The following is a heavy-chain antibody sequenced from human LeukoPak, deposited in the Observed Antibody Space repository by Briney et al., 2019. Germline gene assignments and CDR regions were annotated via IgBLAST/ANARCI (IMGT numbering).Heavy chain of an antibody. J-gene: IGHJ5*02. V-gene: IGHV3-21*01. CDR1: GFTFSSYS. CDR2: ISSSSSYI. Sequence: PGGSLRLSCAASGFTFSSYSMNSVRQAPGKGLEWVSSISSSSSYIYYADSVKGRFTISRDNAKNSLYLQMNSLRAEDTAVYYCARDAAGAAAGTKGGFDPWGQGTLVTVSS. D-gene: IGHD6-13*01. CDR3: ARDAAGAAAGTKGGFDP.